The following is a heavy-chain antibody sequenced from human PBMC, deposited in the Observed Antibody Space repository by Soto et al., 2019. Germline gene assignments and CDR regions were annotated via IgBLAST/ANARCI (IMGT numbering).Heavy chain of an antibody. D-gene: IGHD4-17*01. V-gene: IGHV1-69*02. J-gene: IGHJ5*02. CDR3: ARTGIESGDSDEPLWFDP. Sequence: SVKVSCKASGGTFSSYTISWVRQAPGQGLEWMGRIIPILGIANYAQKFQGRVTITADKSTSTAYMELSSLRSEDTAVYYCARTGIESGDSDEPLWFDPWGQGTLVTVSS. CDR2: IIPILGIA. CDR1: GGTFSSYT.